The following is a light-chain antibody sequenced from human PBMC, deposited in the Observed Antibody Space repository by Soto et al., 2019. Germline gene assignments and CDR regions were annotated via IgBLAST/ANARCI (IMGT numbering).Light chain of an antibody. CDR1: QSISSY. Sequence: DIQMTQSPSSLSASVGDRVTITCRASQSISSYLNWYQQKPGKAPKLLIYAASSLQSGVPSRFSGSGSATDFTLTISSLQPEDFATYYCHQSYSTTWTFGQGTKVGFK. CDR3: HQSYSTTWT. CDR2: AAS. V-gene: IGKV1-39*01. J-gene: IGKJ1*01.